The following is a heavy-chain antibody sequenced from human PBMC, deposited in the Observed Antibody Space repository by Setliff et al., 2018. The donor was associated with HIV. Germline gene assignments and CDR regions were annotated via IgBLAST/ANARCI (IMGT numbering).Heavy chain of an antibody. CDR1: YATISTADYY. Sequence: PSETLSLTCTASYATISTADYYWSWIRQPPGKGLEWIGFVSYTGTTHYNPSLKSRLTISIDTSENQFSLKLSSVTAADTAVYYCASLNYYDSSGYYPHWGQGTLVTVSS. J-gene: IGHJ4*02. CDR2: VSYTGTT. D-gene: IGHD3-22*01. V-gene: IGHV4-30-4*01. CDR3: ASLNYYDSSGYYPH.